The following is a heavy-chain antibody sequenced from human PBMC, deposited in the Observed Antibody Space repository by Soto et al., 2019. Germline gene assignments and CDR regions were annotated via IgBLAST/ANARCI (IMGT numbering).Heavy chain of an antibody. Sequence: GESLKISCKGCGYSFTSYWISWVRQMPGKGLEWMGRIDPSDSYTNYSPSFQGHVTISADKSISTAYLQWSSLKASDTAMYYCASDLNYCSGGSCYEGAQSDYWGQGTLVTVSS. D-gene: IGHD2-15*01. J-gene: IGHJ4*02. V-gene: IGHV5-10-1*01. CDR1: GYSFTSYW. CDR3: ASDLNYCSGGSCYEGAQSDY. CDR2: IDPSDSYT.